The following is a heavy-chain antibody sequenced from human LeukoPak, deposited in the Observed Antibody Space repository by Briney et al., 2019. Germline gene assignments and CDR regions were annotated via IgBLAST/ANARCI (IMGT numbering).Heavy chain of an antibody. J-gene: IGHJ5*02. CDR2: IYYSGST. D-gene: IGHD4-17*01. CDR3: ASLFGDYSWFDP. V-gene: IGHV4-31*03. Sequence: SETLSLTCTVSGGSISSGGYYWSWVRQHPGEGLEWIGYIYYSGSTYYNPSLKSRVTISVDTSKNQFSLKLSSVTAADTAVYYCASLFGDYSWFDPWGQGTLVAVSS. CDR1: GGSISSGGYY.